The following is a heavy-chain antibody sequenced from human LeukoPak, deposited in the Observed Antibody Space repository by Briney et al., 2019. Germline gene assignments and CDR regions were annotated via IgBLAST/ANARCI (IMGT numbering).Heavy chain of an antibody. V-gene: IGHV3-23*01. CDR2: ISGNGGST. CDR1: GFTFSSYA. D-gene: IGHD5-18*01. Sequence: GGSLRLSCAASGFTFSSYAMSWVRQAPGKGLEWVSAISGNGGSTYYADSVKGRFTISRDNSKNTLYLQMNSLRAEGAAIYYCAKGRGYNYGLDFWGQGTLVTVSS. CDR3: AKGRGYNYGLDF. J-gene: IGHJ4*02.